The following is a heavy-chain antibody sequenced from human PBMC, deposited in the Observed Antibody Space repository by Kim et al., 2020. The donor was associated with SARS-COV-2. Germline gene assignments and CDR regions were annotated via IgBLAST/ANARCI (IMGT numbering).Heavy chain of an antibody. CDR3: ARGDVIKIFGVVISYYYAMDV. D-gene: IGHD3-3*01. V-gene: IGHV7-4-1*02. Sequence: ASVKVSCKASGYTFTSYAMNWVRQAPGQGLEWMGWIKTNTGNPTYAQGFTGRFVFSLDTSVSTAYLQISSLKAEDTAVYYCARGDVIKIFGVVISYYYAMDVWGEGSTVTVSS. J-gene: IGHJ6*04. CDR1: GYTFTSYA. CDR2: IKTNTGNP.